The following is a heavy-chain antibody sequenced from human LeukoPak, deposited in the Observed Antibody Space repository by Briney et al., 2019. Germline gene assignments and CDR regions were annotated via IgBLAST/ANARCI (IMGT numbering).Heavy chain of an antibody. D-gene: IGHD3-3*01. CDR2: INPNTGDT. J-gene: IGHJ3*01. CDR3: ARDWAPQYYDFWSDAFDF. V-gene: IGHV1-2*02. CDR1: GYTFTGYY. Sequence: ASVKLSCKTSGYTFTGYYIHWVRQAPGQGLEWMGWINPNTGDTNYSQNFQGRVTMTRDTSISTAYMELSRLRSDDTAVYYCARDWAPQYYDFWSDAFDFWGQGTMVTVSS.